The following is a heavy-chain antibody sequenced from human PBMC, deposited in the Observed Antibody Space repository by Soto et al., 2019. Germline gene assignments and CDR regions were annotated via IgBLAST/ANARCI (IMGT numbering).Heavy chain of an antibody. J-gene: IGHJ6*02. V-gene: IGHV3-23*01. CDR3: ARVSWREKYGMDV. CDR2: ISGDGGSA. CDR1: GFTFSNSA. Sequence: PGGSLRLSCAASGFTFSNSAMNWVRQVPGEGLEWVSVISGDGGSASHAESVQGRFTISRDNSKNTLYLQMNSLRAEDTAVYYCARVSWREKYGMDVWGQGTTVTVSS.